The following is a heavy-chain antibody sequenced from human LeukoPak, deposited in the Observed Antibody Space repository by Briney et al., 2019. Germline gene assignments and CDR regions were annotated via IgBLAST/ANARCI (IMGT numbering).Heavy chain of an antibody. J-gene: IGHJ3*02. CDR1: GFTVSSNY. CDR2: IYSGGST. CDR3: ASDSSGWYAFDI. D-gene: IGHD6-19*01. V-gene: IGHV3-53*01. Sequence: GGPLRLSCAASGFTVSSNYMSWVRQAPGKGLEWVSIIYSGGSTYYADSVKGRFTISRDNSKNTLYLQMNSLRAEDTAVYYCASDSSGWYAFDIWGQGTMVTVSS.